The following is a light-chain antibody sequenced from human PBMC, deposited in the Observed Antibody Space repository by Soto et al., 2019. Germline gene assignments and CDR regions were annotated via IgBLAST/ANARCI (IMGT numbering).Light chain of an antibody. J-gene: IGKJ4*01. CDR1: QSISRW. CDR2: DAS. Sequence: DIQMTQSPSTLSAFVRDRVSITCRASQSISRWLAWYQQKPGKAPKLLIYDASNLGSGVPSRFSGSGSGTDSTLTISSLQPEDFATYYCQQTSSTPTFGGGTKVDIK. V-gene: IGKV1-5*01. CDR3: QQTSSTPT.